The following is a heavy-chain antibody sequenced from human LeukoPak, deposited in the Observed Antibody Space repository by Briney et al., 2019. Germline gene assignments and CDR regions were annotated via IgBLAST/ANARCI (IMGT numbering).Heavy chain of an antibody. CDR3: AKDGYCSSTSCYPAPY. J-gene: IGHJ4*02. Sequence: GGSLRLSCAASGFTFSSYAMSWVRQAPGKGLEWVSAISGSGGATYYADSVKGRFTVSRDNSKNTLYLQMNSLRAEDTAVYYCAKDGYCSSTSCYPAPYWGQGTLVTVSS. CDR2: ISGSGGAT. D-gene: IGHD2-2*01. V-gene: IGHV3-23*01. CDR1: GFTFSSYA.